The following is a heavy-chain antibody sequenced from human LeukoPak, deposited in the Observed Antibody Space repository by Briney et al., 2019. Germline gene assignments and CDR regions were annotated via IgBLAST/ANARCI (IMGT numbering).Heavy chain of an antibody. Sequence: PGGSLRLSCTASGFAFDQHGMSWVRQVPGKGLEWVSGINWSGGSTGYADPLRGRFTISRDNAKNSLYLQMDSLRAEDTALYYCARAPITSPFYFDYWGQGTLVTVSS. J-gene: IGHJ4*02. CDR2: INWSGGST. CDR1: GFAFDQHG. CDR3: ARAPITSPFYFDY. V-gene: IGHV3-20*04. D-gene: IGHD2-2*01.